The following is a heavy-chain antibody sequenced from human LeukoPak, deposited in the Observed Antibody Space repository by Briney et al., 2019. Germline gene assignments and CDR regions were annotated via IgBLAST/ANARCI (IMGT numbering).Heavy chain of an antibody. Sequence: SVKVSCKASGGTFSSYAISWVRLAPGQGLEWMGRIIPILGIANYAQKFQGRVTITADKSTSTAYMELSSLRSEDTAVYYCARESGVVILYYFDYWGQGTLVTVSS. CDR1: GGTFSSYA. D-gene: IGHD3-3*01. CDR3: ARESGVVILYYFDY. CDR2: IIPILGIA. V-gene: IGHV1-69*04. J-gene: IGHJ4*02.